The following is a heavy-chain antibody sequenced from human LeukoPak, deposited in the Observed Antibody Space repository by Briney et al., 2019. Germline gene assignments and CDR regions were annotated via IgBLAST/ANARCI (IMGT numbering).Heavy chain of an antibody. Sequence: SETLSLTCAVYGGSFSGYYWSWIRQPPGKGLEWIGEINHSGSTNYNPSLKSRVTISVDTSKNQFSLKLSSVTAADTAVYYCAESHSRASMGLWGQGTLVTVSS. V-gene: IGHV4-34*01. CDR3: AESHSRASMGL. J-gene: IGHJ4*02. CDR2: INHSGST. CDR1: GGSFSGYY. D-gene: IGHD2-8*01.